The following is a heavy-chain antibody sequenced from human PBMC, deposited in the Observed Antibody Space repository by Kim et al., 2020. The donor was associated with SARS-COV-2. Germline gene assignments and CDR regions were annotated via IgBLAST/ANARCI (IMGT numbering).Heavy chain of an antibody. Sequence: ASVKVSCKASGYTFTSYAMNWVRQAPGQGLEWMGWINTNTGNPTYAQGFTGRFVFSLDTSVSTAYLQISSLKAEDTAVYYCARDRPGYSSSWYQKYYFDYWGQGTLVTVSS. J-gene: IGHJ4*02. CDR3: ARDRPGYSSSWYQKYYFDY. D-gene: IGHD6-13*01. CDR1: GYTFTSYA. CDR2: INTNTGNP. V-gene: IGHV7-4-1*02.